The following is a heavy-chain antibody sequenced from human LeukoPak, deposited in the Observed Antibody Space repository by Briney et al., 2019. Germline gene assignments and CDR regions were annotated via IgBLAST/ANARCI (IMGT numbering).Heavy chain of an antibody. Sequence: GASVKVSCKASGYTFTSFDINWVRQAPGQGPEWMGWMNPYSGNTGYAQKFQGRVTLTRSTSITTAYMELSSLRFEDTAIYYCARQSLDGVSCYDYWGQGTPVTVSS. CDR2: MNPYSGNT. CDR1: GYTFTSFD. V-gene: IGHV1-8*01. CDR3: ARQSLDGVSCYDY. D-gene: IGHD2-15*01. J-gene: IGHJ4*02.